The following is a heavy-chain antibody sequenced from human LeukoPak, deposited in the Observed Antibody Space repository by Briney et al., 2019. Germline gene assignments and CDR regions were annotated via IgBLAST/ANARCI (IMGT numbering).Heavy chain of an antibody. Sequence: GGSLRLSCTVSGFTVSSNSMSWVRQAPGKGLEWVSFIYSDNTHYSDSVKGRFTISRDNSKNTLYLQMNSLRAEDTAVYYCARIDYGDYLGYWGQGTLVTVSS. J-gene: IGHJ4*02. CDR2: IYSDNT. CDR3: ARIDYGDYLGY. CDR1: GFTVSSNS. V-gene: IGHV3-53*01. D-gene: IGHD3-16*01.